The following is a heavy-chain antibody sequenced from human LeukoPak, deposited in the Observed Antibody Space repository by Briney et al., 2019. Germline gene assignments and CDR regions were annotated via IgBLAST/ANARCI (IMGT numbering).Heavy chain of an antibody. D-gene: IGHD1-1*01. CDR3: ARDRVLQLGYYYYGMDV. CDR1: GGSFSGYY. Sequence: SETLSLTCAVYGGSFSGYYWSWIRQPPGKGLEWIGEINHSGSTNYNPSLKSRVTISVDTSKNQFSLKLSSVTAADTAVCYCARDRVLQLGYYYYGMDVWGQGTLVTVSS. CDR2: INHSGST. J-gene: IGHJ6*02. V-gene: IGHV4-34*01.